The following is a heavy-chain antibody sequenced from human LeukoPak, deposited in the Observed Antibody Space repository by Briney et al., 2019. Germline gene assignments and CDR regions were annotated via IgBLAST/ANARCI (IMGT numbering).Heavy chain of an antibody. J-gene: IGHJ4*02. CDR1: GYSFTSYW. D-gene: IGHD6-13*01. V-gene: IGHV5-51*01. CDR2: IYPGDCDT. Sequence: GEPLKISCKGSGYSFTSYWIGWVRQLPGKGLEWMGIIYPGDCDTRYRPSLQGQVTISADKSIRTAYLQWRSPKASDTAMFYCARNESIAAAKYAIDYWGQGTLVTVSS. CDR3: ARNESIAAAKYAIDY.